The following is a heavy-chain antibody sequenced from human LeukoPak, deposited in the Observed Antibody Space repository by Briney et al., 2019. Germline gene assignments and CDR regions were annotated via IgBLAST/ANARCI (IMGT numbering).Heavy chain of an antibody. D-gene: IGHD5-12*01. CDR3: ARLPGGGVATIFSYYFGY. V-gene: IGHV4-4*02. CDR2: IYHSGST. J-gene: IGHJ4*02. Sequence: PSETLSLTCAVSGGSISSSNWWSWVRQPPGKGLEWIGEIYHSGSTNYNPSLKSRVTISVDKSKNQFSLKLSSVTAADTAVYYCARLPGGGVATIFSYYFGYWGQGTLVTVSS. CDR1: GGSISSSNW.